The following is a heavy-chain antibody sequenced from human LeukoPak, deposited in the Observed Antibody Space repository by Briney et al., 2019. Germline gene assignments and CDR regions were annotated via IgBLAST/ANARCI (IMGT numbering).Heavy chain of an antibody. Sequence: GGSLRLSCAASGFTFTNCAMHWVRQAPGKGLEWVAVISYGGNDKFYADSVRGRFTVSRDNSKNTLYLQMNSLRVEDTAVYYCARDCCGEWYFFDSWGQGTLITVSS. CDR2: ISYGGNDK. V-gene: IGHV3-30*04. D-gene: IGHD3-10*01. CDR3: ARDCCGEWYFFDS. CDR1: GFTFTNCA. J-gene: IGHJ4*02.